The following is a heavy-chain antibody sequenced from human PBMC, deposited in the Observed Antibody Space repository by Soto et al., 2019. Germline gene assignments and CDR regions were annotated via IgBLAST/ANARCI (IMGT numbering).Heavy chain of an antibody. J-gene: IGHJ4*02. Sequence: QLQLQESGPGLVKPSETLSLTCSVSGGSVSSSSYYWAWIRQPPGKGLEWIGTLYSGGTTYYNPSLKSRVTMSEDTSQNQFSLRLTAVTAADTAVYYCASGRGYSFGNCFHYWVQGTLVTVSS. D-gene: IGHD5-18*01. CDR2: LYSGGTT. CDR1: GGSVSSSSYY. V-gene: IGHV4-39*01. CDR3: ASGRGYSFGNCFHY.